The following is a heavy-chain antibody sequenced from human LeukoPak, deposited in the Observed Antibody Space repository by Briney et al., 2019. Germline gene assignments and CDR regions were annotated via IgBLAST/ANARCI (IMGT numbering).Heavy chain of an antibody. D-gene: IGHD1-26*01. CDR2: ISCSSGYI. J-gene: IGHJ2*01. CDR1: GFTFSSYT. Sequence: GGSLRLSCAASGFTFSSYTMNWVRQAPGKGLEWVSSISCSSGYIYYADSVKGRFTISRDNAKNSLYLQMNSLRAEDTSVYYCARDTSGKGDWYFDLWGRGTLVTVSS. V-gene: IGHV3-21*01. CDR3: ARDTSGKGDWYFDL.